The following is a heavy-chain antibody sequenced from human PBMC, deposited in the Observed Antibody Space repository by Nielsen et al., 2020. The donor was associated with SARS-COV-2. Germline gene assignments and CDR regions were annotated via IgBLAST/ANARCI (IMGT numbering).Heavy chain of an antibody. J-gene: IGHJ6*02. CDR2: IIPIFGTA. D-gene: IGHD3-3*01. V-gene: IGHV1-69*01. Sequence: WVRQAPGQGLEWMGGIIPIFGTANYAQKFQGRVTITADESTSTAYMELSSLRSEDTAVYYCASSRYEVTVFGVVYYGMDVWGQGTTVTVSS. CDR3: ASSRYEVTVFGVVYYGMDV.